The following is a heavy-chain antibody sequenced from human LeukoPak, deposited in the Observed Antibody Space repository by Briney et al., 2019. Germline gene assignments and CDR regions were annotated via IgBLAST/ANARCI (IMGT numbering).Heavy chain of an antibody. CDR3: AGDLDWILFDY. V-gene: IGHV3-74*03. CDR2: IRPEGTTT. D-gene: IGHD3-9*01. CDR1: GFTFSTYW. Sequence: GGSLRLSCAASGFTFSTYWMHWVRQAPGKGLVWVSRIRPEGTTTAYADSVKGRFTISRDNAKNTLFLQMNSLSAEDTAVYYCAGDLDWILFDYWGQGTLVTVSS. J-gene: IGHJ4*02.